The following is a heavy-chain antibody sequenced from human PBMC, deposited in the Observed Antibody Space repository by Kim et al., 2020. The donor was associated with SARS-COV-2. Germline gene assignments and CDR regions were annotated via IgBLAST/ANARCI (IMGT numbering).Heavy chain of an antibody. J-gene: IGHJ4*02. CDR1: GFTFSSYG. CDR2: ISYDGSNK. V-gene: IGHV3-33*05. CDR3: ARDYGSGPGGY. Sequence: GGSLRLSCAASGFTFSSYGMHWVRQAPGKGLEWVAVISYDGSNKYYADSVKGRFTISRDNSKNTLYLQMNSLRAEDTAVYYCARDYGSGPGGYWGQGTLVTVSS. D-gene: IGHD3-10*01.